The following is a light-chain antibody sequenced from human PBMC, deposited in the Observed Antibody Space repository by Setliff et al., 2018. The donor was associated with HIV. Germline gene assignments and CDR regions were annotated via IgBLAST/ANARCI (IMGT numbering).Light chain of an antibody. CDR1: QSISDY. V-gene: IGKV1-5*03. Sequence: DIQMTQSPPTLSASVGDRVTITCRASQSISDYLAWYQQKPGKAPKLLIYKASSLESGVPSRFSGSGSGTEFTLTISSLQPDDFATYYCQKYNTYWATFGQGTKVDIK. J-gene: IGKJ1*01. CDR3: QKYNTYWAT. CDR2: KAS.